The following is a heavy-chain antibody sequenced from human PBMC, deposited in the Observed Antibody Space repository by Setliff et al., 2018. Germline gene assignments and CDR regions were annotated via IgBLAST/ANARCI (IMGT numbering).Heavy chain of an antibody. J-gene: IGHJ1*01. CDR1: GYTFASHY. Sequence: ASVKVSCKASGYTFASHYMHWVRQAPGQGLEWMGIINPSGGATTYAQKFQGRVTMTSDTSTSTVYMELSSLRSEDTAIYYCARTLDYPNEYFQDWGQGTLVTVSS. CDR3: ARTLDYPNEYFQD. D-gene: IGHD4-17*01. V-gene: IGHV1-46*01. CDR2: INPSGGAT.